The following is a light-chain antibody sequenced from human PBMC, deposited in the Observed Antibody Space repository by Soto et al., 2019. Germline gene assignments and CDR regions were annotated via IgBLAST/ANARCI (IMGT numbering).Light chain of an antibody. CDR1: SSNLGAGYD. CDR3: QAYDYSLTASV. V-gene: IGLV1-40*01. Sequence: QSVLTQPPSVSGAPGQRVTLSCTGNSSNLGAGYDVLWYKQVPGAAPKLVIFGNRNRPSGVPERFSGSKSGTSASLAITGLQAEDEADYYCQAYDYSLTASVFGGGTKLTVL. J-gene: IGLJ3*02. CDR2: GNR.